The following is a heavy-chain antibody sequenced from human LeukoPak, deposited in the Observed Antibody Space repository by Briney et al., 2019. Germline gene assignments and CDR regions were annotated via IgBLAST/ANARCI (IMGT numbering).Heavy chain of an antibody. V-gene: IGHV1-46*01. Sequence: ASVKVSCKASGYTFTSYYMHWVRQAPGQGLEWMRIINPSGGSTSYAQKFQGRVTMTRDTSTSTVYMELSSLRSEDTAVYYCARDGSFIQSGEFDFDYWGQGTLVTVSS. CDR3: ARDGSFIQSGEFDFDY. CDR1: GYTFTSYY. CDR2: INPSGGST. D-gene: IGHD3-10*01. J-gene: IGHJ4*02.